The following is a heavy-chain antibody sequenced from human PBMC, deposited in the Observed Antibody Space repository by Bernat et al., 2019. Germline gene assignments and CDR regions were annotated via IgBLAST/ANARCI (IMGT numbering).Heavy chain of an antibody. CDR3: ARLGGSGSYEDY. CDR1: GLTVSANY. V-gene: IGHV3-53*01. D-gene: IGHD1-26*01. J-gene: IGHJ4*02. CDR2: IYSGGST. Sequence: EVQLVESGGGMIQPGGSLRLSCAASGLTVSANYMSWVRQAPEKGLEWVSIIYSGGSTYYADSVKGRFTISRDNSKNTLYLQMNSLRAEDTAFYYCARLGGSGSYEDYWGQGTLVTVSS.